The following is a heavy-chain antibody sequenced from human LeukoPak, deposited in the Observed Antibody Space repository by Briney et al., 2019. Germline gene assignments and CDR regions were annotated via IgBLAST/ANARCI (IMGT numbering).Heavy chain of an antibody. J-gene: IGHJ4*02. V-gene: IGHV1-8*03. CDR2: MNPNSGYT. CDR1: GYTFTNYD. Sequence: GASVKVSCKASGYTFTNYDINWVRQATGQGLEWMGWMNPNSGYTDYAQELQGRVTITRNTSISTAYMELSSLRSEDTVVCCCARAPSWGGLSSGSYYFDYWGQGTLVTVSS. CDR3: ARAPSWGGLSSGSYYFDY. D-gene: IGHD6-19*01.